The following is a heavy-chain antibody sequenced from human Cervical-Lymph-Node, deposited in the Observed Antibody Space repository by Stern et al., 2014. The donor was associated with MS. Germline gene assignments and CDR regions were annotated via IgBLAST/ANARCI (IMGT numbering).Heavy chain of an antibody. V-gene: IGHV3-73*01. J-gene: IGHJ6*02. CDR2: IKSKAYNYAT. CDR1: GFTFSGSA. D-gene: IGHD3/OR15-3a*01. CDR3: TRLDGGRPPLFNHYGMDV. Sequence: EVQLVESGGGLVQPGGSLKLSCAASGFTFSGSAMHWVRQASGKGPEWVGRIKSKAYNYATAYAESVKGRFTISRDDSKETAYLQMNSLKNEDTAVYYCTRLDGGRPPLFNHYGMDVWGQGTTVTVSS.